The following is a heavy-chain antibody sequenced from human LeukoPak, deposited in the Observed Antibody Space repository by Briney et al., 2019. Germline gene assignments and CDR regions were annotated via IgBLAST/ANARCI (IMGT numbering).Heavy chain of an antibody. D-gene: IGHD3-10*01. Sequence: PSETLSLTCTVSGGSISSYYWSWIRQPPGKGLEWIGYIYYSGSTNYNPSLKSRVTISVDTSKNQFSLKLSSVTAADTAVYYCARQHMGLQGVIKLWGQGTLVTVSS. CDR3: ARQHMGLQGVIKL. V-gene: IGHV4-59*01. CDR2: IYYSGST. CDR1: GGSISSYY. J-gene: IGHJ1*01.